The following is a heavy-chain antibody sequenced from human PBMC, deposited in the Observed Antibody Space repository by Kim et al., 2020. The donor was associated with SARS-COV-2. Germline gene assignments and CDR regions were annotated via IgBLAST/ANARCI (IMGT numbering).Heavy chain of an antibody. CDR3: ARSRVYSSGYYPILDY. D-gene: IGHD3-22*01. CDR1: GFIFSSYD. J-gene: IGHJ4*02. Sequence: GGSLRLSCAASGFIFSSYDMHWVRQATGKGLEWVSAIGTAGDTYYPGSVTGRFTISRENAKDSLYLQMNILRAGDTAVYYCARSRVYSSGYYPILDYWGPGTLVTVSS. CDR2: IGTAGDT. V-gene: IGHV3-13*04.